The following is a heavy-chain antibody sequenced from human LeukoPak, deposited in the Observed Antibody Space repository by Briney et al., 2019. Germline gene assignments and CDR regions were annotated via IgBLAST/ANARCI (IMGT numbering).Heavy chain of an antibody. D-gene: IGHD6-19*01. CDR3: AKDHGGWTTDQFDP. CDR1: GFTFYNYA. V-gene: IGHV3-23*01. J-gene: IGHJ5*02. Sequence: GGSLRLSCAASGFTFYNYAMSWVRQAPGKGLEWVSAISGSGGSTYYADSVKGRFTISRDNSKNTLYLQMNSLRAEDTAVYYCAKDHGGWTTDQFDPWGQGTLVTVSS. CDR2: ISGSGGST.